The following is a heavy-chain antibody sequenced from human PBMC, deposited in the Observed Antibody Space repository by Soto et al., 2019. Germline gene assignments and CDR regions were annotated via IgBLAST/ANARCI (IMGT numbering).Heavy chain of an antibody. J-gene: IGHJ6*02. Sequence: SGPTLVNPTQTLTLTCTFSGFSLSTSGMCVSLIRQPPGKALEWLALIDWDDDKYYSTSLKTRLTISKDTSKNQVVLTMTNMDPVDTATYYCARIRAPGIAVAGYNYYYGMDVWGQGTTVTVYS. CDR3: ARIRAPGIAVAGYNYYYGMDV. V-gene: IGHV2-70*01. CDR1: GFSLSTSGMC. CDR2: IDWDDDK. D-gene: IGHD6-19*01.